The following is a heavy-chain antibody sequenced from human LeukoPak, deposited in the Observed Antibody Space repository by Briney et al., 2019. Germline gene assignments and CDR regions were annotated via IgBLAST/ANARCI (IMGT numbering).Heavy chain of an antibody. CDR2: INPNDGDT. V-gene: IGHV1-2*02. J-gene: IGHJ4*02. Sequence: ASVKVSCKASGYTFTDYYMHWVRQAPGQGLEWVGWINPNDGDTNYAQKFQGRVPMTRDTSISTAHMEVSRLRSDDTAVYYCARANFLYCSSSTCLFDYWGQGTLVTVSS. CDR1: GYTFTDYY. D-gene: IGHD2-2*01. CDR3: ARANFLYCSSSTCLFDY.